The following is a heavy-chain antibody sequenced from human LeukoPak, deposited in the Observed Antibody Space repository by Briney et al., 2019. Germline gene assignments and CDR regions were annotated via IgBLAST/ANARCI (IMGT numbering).Heavy chain of an antibody. V-gene: IGHV3-30*01. Sequence: GGSLRLSCAASGFTFSSYAMHWVRQAPGKGLEWVAVISYGGDNKYYADSVKGRFTISRDNFKNTLYLQMNSLRAEDTAVYYCARDFEAHDLRPIGYWGQGTLVTVSS. CDR1: GFTFSSYA. J-gene: IGHJ4*02. CDR2: ISYGGDNK. CDR3: ARDFEAHDLRPIGY. D-gene: IGHD3-3*01.